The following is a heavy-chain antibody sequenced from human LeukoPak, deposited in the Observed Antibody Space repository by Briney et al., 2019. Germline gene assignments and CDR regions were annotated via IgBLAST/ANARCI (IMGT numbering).Heavy chain of an antibody. Sequence: PSETLSLTCTVSGGSISSYYWSWIRQPPGKGLEWIGYIYYSGSTNYNPSLKSRVTISVDTSKNQFSLKLSSVTAADTAVHYCARDYSSSSEGYFDYWGQGTLVTVSS. V-gene: IGHV4-59*01. CDR1: GGSISSYY. CDR2: IYYSGST. J-gene: IGHJ4*02. CDR3: ARDYSSSSEGYFDY. D-gene: IGHD6-6*01.